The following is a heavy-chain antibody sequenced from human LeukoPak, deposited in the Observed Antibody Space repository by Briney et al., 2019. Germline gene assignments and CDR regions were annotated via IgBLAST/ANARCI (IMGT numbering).Heavy chain of an antibody. J-gene: IGHJ4*02. Sequence: ASVKVSCKASGGTFSSYAISWVRQAPGQGLEWMGRIIPIFGTANYAQKFQGRVTITTDESTSTAYMELSSLRSEDTAVYYCASQPDYYDSSGYRGDYFDYWGQGTLVTVSS. CDR2: IIPIFGTA. CDR1: GGTFSSYA. V-gene: IGHV1-69*05. CDR3: ASQPDYYDSSGYRGDYFDY. D-gene: IGHD3-22*01.